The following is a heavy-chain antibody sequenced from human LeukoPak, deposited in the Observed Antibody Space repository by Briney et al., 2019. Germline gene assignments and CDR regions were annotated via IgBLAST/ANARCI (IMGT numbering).Heavy chain of an antibody. V-gene: IGHV4-4*07. Sequence: SETLSLTCTVSGGSISNYWSWIRRPAGKGLEWIGRIYSSGGANYNPSLKSRVTISVDKSKNQFSLKLSSVNAADTAVYHCASQGIGSYHHDYWGHGTLATVSS. CDR2: IYSSGGA. CDR1: GGSISNY. D-gene: IGHD3-22*01. J-gene: IGHJ4*01. CDR3: ASQGIGSYHHDY.